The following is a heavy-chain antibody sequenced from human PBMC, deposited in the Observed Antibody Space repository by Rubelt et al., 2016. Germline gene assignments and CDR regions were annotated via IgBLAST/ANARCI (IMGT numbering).Heavy chain of an antibody. CDR2: SSAYNDDT. D-gene: IGHD6-19*01. CDR1: GYTFTSYG. Sequence: QLQLVQSGAEVKKPGASVKVSCKASGYTFTSYGISWVRQAPGHGLEWMGWSSAYNDDTKYAQKLQGRVPMTTDQSTSTAYMELSGMRSDDTAVYYCARDRNWLVPGLDAFDIWGQGTMVTVSS. CDR3: ARDRNWLVPGLDAFDI. V-gene: IGHV1-18*01. J-gene: IGHJ3*02.